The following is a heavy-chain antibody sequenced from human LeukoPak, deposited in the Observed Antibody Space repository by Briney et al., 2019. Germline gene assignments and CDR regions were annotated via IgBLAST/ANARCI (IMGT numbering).Heavy chain of an antibody. Sequence: ASVKVSCKASGYTFTGYYMHWVRQAPGQGLEWMGIINPSGGSTSYAQKFQGRVTMTRDTSTSTVYMELSSLRSEDTAVYYCARDLGIQLWEYYYYGMDVWGQGTTVTVSS. J-gene: IGHJ6*02. CDR3: ARDLGIQLWEYYYYGMDV. CDR1: GYTFTGYY. D-gene: IGHD5-18*01. V-gene: IGHV1-46*01. CDR2: INPSGGST.